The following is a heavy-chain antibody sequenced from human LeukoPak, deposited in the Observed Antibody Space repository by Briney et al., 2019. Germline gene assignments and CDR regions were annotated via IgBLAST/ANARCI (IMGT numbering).Heavy chain of an antibody. J-gene: IGHJ6*03. D-gene: IGHD3-16*01. Sequence: GGSLRLSCAASGFTFSDYYMGWIRQAPGKGLQWVSYISASGDTIYYADSVKGRFTISRDNSKNTLYLQMNSLRAEDTAVYYCARDRGGMDVWGKGTTVTISS. CDR3: ARDRGGMDV. CDR2: ISASGDTI. V-gene: IGHV3-11*01. CDR1: GFTFSDYY.